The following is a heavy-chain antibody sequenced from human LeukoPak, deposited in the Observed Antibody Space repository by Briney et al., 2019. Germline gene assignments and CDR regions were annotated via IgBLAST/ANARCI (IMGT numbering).Heavy chain of an antibody. CDR2: LNSNGGAT. J-gene: IGHJ4*02. D-gene: IGHD6-19*01. CDR3: ARSPTTGWYYFED. CDR1: GFTFNIHA. Sequence: GGSLRLSCAASGFTFNIHAMHWVRQAPVKGLEYVSGLNSNGGATYYSDSVQARFVISRDNSKNTLYLQMDRLRTEDTAVYYCARSPTTGWYYFEDWGQGTLVTVSS. V-gene: IGHV3-64*02.